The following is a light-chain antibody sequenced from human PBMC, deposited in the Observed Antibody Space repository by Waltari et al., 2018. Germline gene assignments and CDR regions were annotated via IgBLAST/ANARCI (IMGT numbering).Light chain of an antibody. CDR2: LDD. Sequence: QSVLTQPPSTSGTPGERVTISCSGGRSNIGSNTVDWYQQVPGTAPQLLIYLDDQRTSGVPDRFSASKSGTSASLAISGLQSGDEADYYCSTWDDSLNDVLFGGGTRVTVL. CDR3: STWDDSLNDVL. J-gene: IGLJ2*01. V-gene: IGLV1-44*01. CDR1: RSNIGSNT.